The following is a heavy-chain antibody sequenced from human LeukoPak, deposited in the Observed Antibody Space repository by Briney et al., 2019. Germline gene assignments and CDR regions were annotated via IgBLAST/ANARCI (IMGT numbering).Heavy chain of an antibody. Sequence: GGSLRLSCAASGFTFSSYAMSWVRQAPGKGLEWVSSISSSSSYIYYADSVKGRFTISGDNAKNSLYLQMNSLRAEDTAVYYCARVVVGARVLSSYYFDYWGQGTLVTVSS. J-gene: IGHJ4*02. CDR3: ARVVVGARVLSSYYFDY. CDR2: ISSSSSYI. CDR1: GFTFSSYA. V-gene: IGHV3-21*01. D-gene: IGHD1-26*01.